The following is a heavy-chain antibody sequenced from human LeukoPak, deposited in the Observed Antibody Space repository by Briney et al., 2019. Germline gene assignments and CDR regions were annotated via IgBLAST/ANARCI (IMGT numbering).Heavy chain of an antibody. Sequence: SETLSLTCAVYGGSFSGYYWSWIRQPPGKGLEWIGEINHSGSTNYNPSLKSRVTISVDTSKNQFSLKLSSVTAADTAVYYCARGYSSGWSNWFDPWGQGTLVTVSS. CDR1: GGSFSGYY. V-gene: IGHV4-34*01. J-gene: IGHJ5*02. CDR3: ARGYSSGWSNWFDP. CDR2: INHSGST. D-gene: IGHD6-25*01.